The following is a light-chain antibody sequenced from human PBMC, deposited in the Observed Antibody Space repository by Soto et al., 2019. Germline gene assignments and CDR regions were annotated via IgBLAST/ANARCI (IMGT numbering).Light chain of an antibody. V-gene: IGKV1-9*01. CDR1: QGIDTS. CDR2: AAS. J-gene: IGKJ5*01. CDR3: QQLHGYPIT. Sequence: DIQMTQSPSTLSASVGDRVAITCRASQGIDTSLAWYQQKPGKAPKLLIYAASNFQSGVPSRFSGSGSGTHFTLTISSLQPEDFATYYCQQLHGYPITFGQGTRLEIK.